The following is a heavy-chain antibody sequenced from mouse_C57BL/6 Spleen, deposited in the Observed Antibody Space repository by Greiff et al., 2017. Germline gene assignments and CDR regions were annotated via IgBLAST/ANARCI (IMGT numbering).Heavy chain of an antibody. CDR1: GYTFTDYY. Sequence: VQLQQSGPELVKPGASVKISCKASGYTFTDYYMNWVKQSHGKSLEWIGDINPKNGGTSYNQKFKGKATLTVDKSSSTAYMEIRSLTSEDSAVYYCARIYYYGSSPYYFDYWGQGTTRTVSA. D-gene: IGHD1-1*01. V-gene: IGHV1-26*01. CDR2: INPKNGGT. J-gene: IGHJ2*01. CDR3: ARIYYYGSSPYYFDY.